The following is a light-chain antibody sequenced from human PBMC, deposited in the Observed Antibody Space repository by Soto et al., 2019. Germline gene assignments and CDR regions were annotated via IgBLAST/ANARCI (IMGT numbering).Light chain of an antibody. J-gene: IGKJ1*01. CDR2: DTS. CDR3: QQCHRYLT. V-gene: IGKV3-15*01. Sequence: EIVLTQFPATLSVSPGETATPTCRASQSLSSNLAWYQQRRGQAPRLLMFDTSTRASGTPDRFSGSGSGTDFTLTISRLEPDDIATYYCQQCHRYLTFGQGTKVDIK. CDR1: QSLSSN.